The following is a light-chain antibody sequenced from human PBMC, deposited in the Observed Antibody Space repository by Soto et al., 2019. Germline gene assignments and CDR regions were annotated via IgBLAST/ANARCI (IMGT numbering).Light chain of an antibody. J-gene: IGKJ4*01. CDR2: AAS. CDR1: QGIGNF. Sequence: DIEMTQSPSSLSASLGDTVTITCRASQGIGNFLAWYQQKPGDVPKLLIYAASTVQSGGPSRFSGSGSGTDFTLTISSLQPEDVATYFCQQLTRYPSTFGGGTKVEIK. CDR3: QQLTRYPST. V-gene: IGKV1-27*01.